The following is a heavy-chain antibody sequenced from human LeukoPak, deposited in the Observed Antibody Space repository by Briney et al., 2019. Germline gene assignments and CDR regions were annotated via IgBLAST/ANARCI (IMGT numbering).Heavy chain of an antibody. V-gene: IGHV3-7*01. CDR2: INQDGSEK. D-gene: IGHD2-15*01. CDR1: GFTFRSHW. CDR3: ARDHVVDGLVYDY. Sequence: PGGSLRLSCAASGFTFRSHWMSWVRQAPGKGLEWVANINQDGSEKYYVDSVKGRFTISRDNAKNSLYLQMNSLRAKDTAVYYCARDHVVDGLVYDYWGQGALVTVSS. J-gene: IGHJ4*02.